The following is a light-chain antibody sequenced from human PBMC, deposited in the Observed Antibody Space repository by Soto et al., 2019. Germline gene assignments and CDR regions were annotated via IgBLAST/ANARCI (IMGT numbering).Light chain of an antibody. CDR3: SSYTTSNTRQIV. Sequence: HSVLTQPASVSGSPGQSITISCTGTSSDVGGYNYVSWYQHHPGKAPKLIIYDVTNRPSGVSNPFSGSKSGNTASLTISGLQPEDKADYYCSSYTTSNTRQIVFGTGTKVTVL. J-gene: IGLJ1*01. V-gene: IGLV2-14*03. CDR2: DVT. CDR1: SSDVGGYNY.